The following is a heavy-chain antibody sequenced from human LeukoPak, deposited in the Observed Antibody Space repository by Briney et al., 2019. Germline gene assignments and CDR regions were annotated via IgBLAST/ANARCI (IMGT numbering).Heavy chain of an antibody. V-gene: IGHV3-23*01. Sequence: SGGPLRLSCAASGFTFSSYAMSWVRQAPGKGLEWLSAISGSGGSTYYADSVKGRFTISRDNSRNTLYLQMNSLRAEDTAVYYCAKAHERYSSSWYVETFDYWGQGTLVTVSS. J-gene: IGHJ4*02. CDR1: GFTFSSYA. CDR2: ISGSGGST. D-gene: IGHD6-13*01. CDR3: AKAHERYSSSWYVETFDY.